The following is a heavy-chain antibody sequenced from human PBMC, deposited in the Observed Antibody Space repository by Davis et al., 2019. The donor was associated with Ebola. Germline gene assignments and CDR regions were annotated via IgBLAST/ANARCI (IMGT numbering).Heavy chain of an antibody. V-gene: IGHV3-33*01. CDR1: GFTFSSYG. CDR2: IWYDGSNK. J-gene: IGHJ6*04. D-gene: IGHD1-1*01. Sequence: SCASSGFTFSSYGMHWVRQAPGKGLEWVAVIWYDGSNKYYVDSVMCRFTISRDNSKHTLYLQMNSLRAEDTAVYYCARDRGTGTTGSYGMDVWGKGTTVTVSS. CDR3: ARDRGTGTTGSYGMDV.